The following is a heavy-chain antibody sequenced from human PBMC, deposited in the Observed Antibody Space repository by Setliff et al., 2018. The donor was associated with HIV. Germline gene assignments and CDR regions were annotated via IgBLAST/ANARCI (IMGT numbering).Heavy chain of an antibody. D-gene: IGHD4-17*01. J-gene: IGHJ4*02. V-gene: IGHV1-2*06. CDR3: ARPEPYGDYGY. CDR2: IIPNSGGT. Sequence: VASVKVSCKASGYTFTGYYIHWVRQAPGQGLEWMGRIIPNSGGTNYAQKFQGRVTMTRDTSISTAYMELSRLRSDDTAVYYCARPEPYGDYGYWGQGTLVTVSS. CDR1: GYTFTGYY.